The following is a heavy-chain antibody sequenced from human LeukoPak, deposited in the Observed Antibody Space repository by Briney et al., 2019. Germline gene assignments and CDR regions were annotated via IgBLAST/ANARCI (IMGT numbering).Heavy chain of an antibody. CDR2: IYYSGST. CDR3: ARLTAYSSSWFFDY. Sequence: WVRQAPGKGLEWIGSIYYSGSTYYNPSLKSRVTISVDTSKNQFSLKLSSVTAADTAVYYCARLTAYSSSWFFDYWGQGTLVTVSS. D-gene: IGHD6-13*01. J-gene: IGHJ4*02. V-gene: IGHV4-39*01.